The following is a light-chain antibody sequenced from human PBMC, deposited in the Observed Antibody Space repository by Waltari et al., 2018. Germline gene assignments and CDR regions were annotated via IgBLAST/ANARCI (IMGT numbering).Light chain of an antibody. J-gene: IGLJ2*01. CDR3: NSRDNSINHRV. CDR2: GRN. CDR1: SLRTYY. V-gene: IGLV3-19*01. Sequence: SSELTQDPAVSVALGQTVRITCQGDSLRTYYGSWYQQKQGQAPILIVYGRNNRPSGIPDRFSGSSSGNTASLTIAGAQAEDEAVYYYNSRDNSINHRVFGGGTKLTVL.